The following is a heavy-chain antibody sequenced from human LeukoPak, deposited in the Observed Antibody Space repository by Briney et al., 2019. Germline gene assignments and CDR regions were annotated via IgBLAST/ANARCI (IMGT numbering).Heavy chain of an antibody. J-gene: IGHJ4*02. CDR1: GYTLTELS. CDR2: FDPEDGET. CDR3: ATVGLAEAAAGAYPDLDY. V-gene: IGHV1-24*01. Sequence: ASVKVSCKVSGYTLTELSMHWVRQAPGKGLEWMGGFDPEDGETIYAQKFQGRVTMTEDTSTDTAYMELSSLRSEDTAVYCCATVGLAEAAAGAYPDLDYWGQGTLVTVSS. D-gene: IGHD6-13*01.